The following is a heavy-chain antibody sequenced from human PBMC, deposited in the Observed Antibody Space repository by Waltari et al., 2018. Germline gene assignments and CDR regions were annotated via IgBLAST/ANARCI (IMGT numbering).Heavy chain of an antibody. D-gene: IGHD3-10*01. CDR1: GFPLRGYV. V-gene: IGHV3-48*03. CDR2: INDIGGTK. CDR3: GRKSYYIGSYYYNGMDV. J-gene: IGHJ6*02. Sequence: EVMLVTSGGGLVHCGGALIFTTVSSGFPLRGYVSKWVRLAPGKGLEWVSYINDIGGTKYYADSVKGRFTVTRDNAKNLLYLQMDSLRAEDTAVYYCGRKSYYIGSYYYNGMDVWGQGTTVTVSS.